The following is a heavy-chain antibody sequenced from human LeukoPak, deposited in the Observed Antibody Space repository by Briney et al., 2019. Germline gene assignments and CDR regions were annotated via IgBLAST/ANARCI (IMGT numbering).Heavy chain of an antibody. CDR2: IIPILGIA. Sequence: SVKVSCKASGYTFTSYDINWVRQAPGQGLEWMGRIIPILGIANYAQKFQGRVTITADKSTSTAYMELSSLRSEDTAVYYCASGDYYDSSGYFTIDYWGQGTLVTVSS. CDR1: GYTFTSYD. V-gene: IGHV1-69*04. CDR3: ASGDYYDSSGYFTIDY. D-gene: IGHD3-22*01. J-gene: IGHJ4*02.